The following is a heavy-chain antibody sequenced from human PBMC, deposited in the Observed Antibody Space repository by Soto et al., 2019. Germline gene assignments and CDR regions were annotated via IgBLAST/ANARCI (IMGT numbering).Heavy chain of an antibody. J-gene: IGHJ4*02. D-gene: IGHD3-3*01. Sequence: QVQLVQSGAEVKKPGASVTVSCKASGYTFSRHGISWVRQAPGQGLEWMAWSGNTNYAQKFQGRLTLTTNPTTRTADMELRSRRSDDTAVYYCARGADDFSSGYYYEYWGQGTLVPVSS. CDR1: GYTFSRHG. CDR3: ARGADDFSSGYYYEY. CDR2: SGNT. V-gene: IGHV1-18*04.